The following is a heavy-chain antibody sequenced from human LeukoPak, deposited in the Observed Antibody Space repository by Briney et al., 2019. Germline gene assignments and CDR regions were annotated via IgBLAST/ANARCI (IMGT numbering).Heavy chain of an antibody. J-gene: IGHJ6*02. D-gene: IGHD6-13*01. Sequence: GGSLRLSCAASGFTFSSYWMNWVRQAPGKGLVWVSRIASDGSSTTYADSVKGRFSISRDNAKNTLYLQMNSLRVEDTAVYYCARDLGSWYPTYYYYGMDVWGQGTTVTVSS. CDR3: ARDLGSWYPTYYYYGMDV. CDR2: IASDGSST. V-gene: IGHV3-74*01. CDR1: GFTFSSYW.